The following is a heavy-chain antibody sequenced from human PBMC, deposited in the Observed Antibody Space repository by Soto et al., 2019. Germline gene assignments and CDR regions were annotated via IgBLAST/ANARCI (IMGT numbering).Heavy chain of an antibody. D-gene: IGHD3-10*01. CDR3: ASGGGGEFGYY. CDR2: ISSSSSYI. CDR1: GFTFSSYS. J-gene: IGHJ4*02. V-gene: IGHV3-21*01. Sequence: EVQLVESGGGLVKPGGSLRLSCAASGFTFSSYSMNWVRQAPGKGLEWVSSISSSSSYIYYADSVKGRFTISRDNAKNSLYLQMNSLGAEDTAVYYCASGGGGEFGYYWGQGTLVTVSS.